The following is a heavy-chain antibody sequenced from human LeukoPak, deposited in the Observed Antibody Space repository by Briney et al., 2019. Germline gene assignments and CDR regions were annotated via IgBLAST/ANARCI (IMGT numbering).Heavy chain of an antibody. Sequence: GGSLRLSCAASGFTFSSNGMHWVRQAPGKGLEWVAFIRYDGSNKYYADSVKGRFTISRDNSKNTLYLQMNSLRAEDTAVYYCAKDKTTGYSSGWPSGSPTTADYWGQGTLVTVSS. D-gene: IGHD6-19*01. CDR2: IRYDGSNK. V-gene: IGHV3-30*02. CDR3: AKDKTTGYSSGWPSGSPTTADY. CDR1: GFTFSSNG. J-gene: IGHJ4*02.